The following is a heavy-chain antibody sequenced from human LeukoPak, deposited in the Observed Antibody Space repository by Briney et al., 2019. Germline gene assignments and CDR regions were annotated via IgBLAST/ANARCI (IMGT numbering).Heavy chain of an antibody. J-gene: IGHJ6*03. Sequence: SVKVSCKASGGTFSNYVIIWVRQAPGEGLEWMGRIIPIFGTADYAQKFQGRVTITTDESTSTAYMEVSSLRSEDTAVYFCARGPTYYYYYIDVWGKGTTVTVSS. CDR3: ARGPTYYYYYIDV. V-gene: IGHV1-69*05. CDR2: IIPIFGTA. CDR1: GGTFSNYV.